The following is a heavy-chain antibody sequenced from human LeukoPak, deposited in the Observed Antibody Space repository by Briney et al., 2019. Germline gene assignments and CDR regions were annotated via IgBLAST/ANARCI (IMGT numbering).Heavy chain of an antibody. V-gene: IGHV4-59*11. Sequence: PSDTLSLTCTVSGGSISGRYWTWIRQPPGEGLEWIGYVYYSGSTNYNPSLQSRVTISVDTSKNQFSLKLSSVTAADTAVCYCARGHYGMDVWGKGTTVTVSS. CDR3: ARGHYGMDV. CDR1: GGSISGRY. J-gene: IGHJ6*04. CDR2: VYYSGST.